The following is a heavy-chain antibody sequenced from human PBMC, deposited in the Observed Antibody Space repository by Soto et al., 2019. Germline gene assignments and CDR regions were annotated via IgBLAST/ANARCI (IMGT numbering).Heavy chain of an antibody. Sequence: PSETLSLTCTVSGGSISSGDYYWSWIRQHPGKGLEWIGTIYFSGTTYYNPSLKSRVTISVDTSKNPFSLNLSSVTAADTAVYYCARRDRSGFSYWLDTWGQGTLVPVSS. CDR1: GGSISSGDYY. D-gene: IGHD3-22*01. CDR3: ARRDRSGFSYWLDT. V-gene: IGHV4-31*03. J-gene: IGHJ5*02. CDR2: IYFSGTT.